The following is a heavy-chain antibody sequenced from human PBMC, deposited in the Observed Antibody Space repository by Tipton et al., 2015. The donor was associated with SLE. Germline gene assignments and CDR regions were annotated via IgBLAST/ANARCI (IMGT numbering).Heavy chain of an antibody. CDR2: INHSGST. CDR1: GGSFSGYY. D-gene: IGHD6-19*01. Sequence: LRLSCAVYGGSFSGYYWSWIRQPPGKGLEWIGEINHSGSTNYNPSLKSRVTISVDTSKNQFSLKLSSVTAADTAVYYCASEGGSGWYSVDYWGQGTLVTVSS. V-gene: IGHV4-34*01. J-gene: IGHJ4*02. CDR3: ASEGGSGWYSVDY.